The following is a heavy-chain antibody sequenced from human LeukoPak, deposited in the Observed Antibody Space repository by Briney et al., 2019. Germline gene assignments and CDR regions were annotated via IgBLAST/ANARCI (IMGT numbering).Heavy chain of an antibody. D-gene: IGHD6-19*01. V-gene: IGHV6-1*01. Sequence: SQTLSLTFAISGDSVSMDSIAWNWLRQSPSRGLEWLGRTYYKSAWYNDYAVHMKSRITISPDTSKNQFSLQLNSVTPDDTAVYYCARGTGWPHFDYWGQGILVTVSS. CDR2: TYYKSAWYN. CDR1: GDSVSMDSIA. CDR3: ARGTGWPHFDY. J-gene: IGHJ4*02.